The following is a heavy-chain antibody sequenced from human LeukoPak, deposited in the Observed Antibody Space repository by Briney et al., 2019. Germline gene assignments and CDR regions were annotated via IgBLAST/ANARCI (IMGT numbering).Heavy chain of an antibody. Sequence: GGSLRLSCAASGFTFSSYSMNWVRQAPGKGLEWVSYISSSSSTIYYADSVKGRFTISRDNAKNSLYLQMNSLRAEDTAVCYCARDDRRCSGGSCYTGGVFHYWGQGTLVTVSS. CDR1: GFTFSSYS. CDR3: ARDDRRCSGGSCYTGGVFHY. J-gene: IGHJ4*02. CDR2: ISSSSSTI. V-gene: IGHV3-48*01. D-gene: IGHD2-15*01.